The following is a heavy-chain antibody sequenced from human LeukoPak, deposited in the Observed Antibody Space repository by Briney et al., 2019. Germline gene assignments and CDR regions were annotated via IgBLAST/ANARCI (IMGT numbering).Heavy chain of an antibody. CDR2: IIPIFGTA. Sequence: ASVKVSCKASGGTFSSYAISWVRQAPGQGLEWMGGIIPIFGTANYAQKLQGRVTITAGESTSTAYMELSSLRSEDTAVYYCARSSRYYDSSGLQAYYFDYWGQGTLVTVSS. CDR1: GGTFSSYA. D-gene: IGHD3-22*01. J-gene: IGHJ4*02. CDR3: ARSSRYYDSSGLQAYYFDY. V-gene: IGHV1-69*13.